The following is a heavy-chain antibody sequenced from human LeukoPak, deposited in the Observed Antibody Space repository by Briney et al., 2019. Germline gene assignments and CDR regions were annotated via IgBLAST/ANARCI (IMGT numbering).Heavy chain of an antibody. J-gene: IGHJ4*02. CDR1: GFTFSSHW. CDR3: ARLQWDLPISWGYFDH. V-gene: IGHV3-7*05. CDR2: IKEDGSEK. Sequence: GGSLRLSCAASGFTFSSHWMNWVRQAPGKGLEWVANIKEDGSEKYYVDSVKGRFTISRDNAKNSLCLQMNSLRAEDTAIYYCARLQWDLPISWGYFDHWGQGTLVSVSS. D-gene: IGHD1-26*01.